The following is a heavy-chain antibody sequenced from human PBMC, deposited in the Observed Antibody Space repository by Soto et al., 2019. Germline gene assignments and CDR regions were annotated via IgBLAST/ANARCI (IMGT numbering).Heavy chain of an antibody. J-gene: IGHJ4*02. CDR2: IYYSGST. V-gene: IGHV4-31*03. Sequence: SETLSLTCTVSGGSISSGGYYWSWIRQHPGKGLEWIGYIYYSGSTYYNPSLKSRVTISVDTSKNQFSLKLSSVTAADTAVYYCATYCSGGSCYLDYWGQGTLVTVS. D-gene: IGHD2-15*01. CDR1: GGSISSGGYY. CDR3: ATYCSGGSCYLDY.